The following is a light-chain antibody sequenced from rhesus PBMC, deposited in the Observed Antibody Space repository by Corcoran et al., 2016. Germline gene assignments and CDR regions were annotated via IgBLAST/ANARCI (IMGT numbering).Light chain of an antibody. V-gene: IGKV1-44*02. Sequence: DIQMTQSPSSLYASVGDRVTITCRASQTISSYLAWYQQKPGKVLKLLIYTTSSLESGVKSRFSGRGAGTEFTVNISRLQPEDCATYYWQQHNSRPPTFGGGTKVEIK. CDR2: TTS. CDR3: QQHNSRPPT. CDR1: QTISSY. J-gene: IGKJ4*01.